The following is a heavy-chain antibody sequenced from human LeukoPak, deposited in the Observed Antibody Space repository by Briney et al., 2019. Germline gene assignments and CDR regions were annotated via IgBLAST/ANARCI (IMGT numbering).Heavy chain of an antibody. V-gene: IGHV4-4*02. CDR3: ARRNWNYVNWFDP. D-gene: IGHD1-7*01. J-gene: IGHJ5*02. CDR2: IYHSGST. Sequence: SETLSLTCVVSGGSISSSNWWSWVRQTPGKGLEWIGEIYHSGSTNYSPSLRSRVTISVDTSKNQFSLKLSSVTAADTAVYYCARRNWNYVNWFDPWGQGTLVTVSS. CDR1: GGSISSSNW.